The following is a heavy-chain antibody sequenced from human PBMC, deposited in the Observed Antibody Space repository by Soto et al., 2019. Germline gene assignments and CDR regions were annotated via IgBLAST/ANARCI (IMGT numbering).Heavy chain of an antibody. J-gene: IGHJ4*02. CDR2: IYYSGST. CDR3: AREVPTPYYFDY. Sequence: NPSETLSLTCTVSGGSISSGGYYWNWIRQHPGKGLEWIGYIYYSGSTYYNPSLKSRVTISVDTSKNQFSLRLSSVTAADTAVYYCAREVPTPYYFDYWGQGTLVTVSS. V-gene: IGHV4-31*03. CDR1: GGSISSGGYY.